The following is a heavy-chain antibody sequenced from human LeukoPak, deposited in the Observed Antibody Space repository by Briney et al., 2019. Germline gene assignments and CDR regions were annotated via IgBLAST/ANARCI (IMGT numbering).Heavy chain of an antibody. CDR2: IYYSGGT. V-gene: IGHV4-39*07. CDR1: GGSISSSSYY. J-gene: IGHJ4*02. D-gene: IGHD4-17*01. Sequence: SETLSLTCTVSGGSISSSSYYWGWIRQPPGKGLEWIGTIYYSGGTYYNPSLKSRVTISVDTSKNQFSLKLSSVTAADTAVYYCARDKDYGDAPFDYWGQGTLVTVSS. CDR3: ARDKDYGDAPFDY.